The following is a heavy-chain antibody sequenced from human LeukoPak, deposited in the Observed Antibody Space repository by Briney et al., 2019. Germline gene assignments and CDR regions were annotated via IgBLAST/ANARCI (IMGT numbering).Heavy chain of an antibody. D-gene: IGHD1-26*01. CDR2: INHSGST. CDR1: GGSFSGYY. Sequence: SETQSLTCAVYGGSFSGYYWSWIRQPPGKGLEWIGEINHSGSTNYNPSLKSRVTISVDTSKNQFSLKLSSVTAADTAVYYCAVGVGALDYWGQGTLVTVSS. J-gene: IGHJ4*02. CDR3: AVGVGALDY. V-gene: IGHV4-34*01.